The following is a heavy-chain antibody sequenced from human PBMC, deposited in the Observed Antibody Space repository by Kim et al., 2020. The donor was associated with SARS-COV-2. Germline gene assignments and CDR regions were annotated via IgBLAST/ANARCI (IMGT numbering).Heavy chain of an antibody. CDR1: GGSISSGGYY. J-gene: IGHJ5*02. CDR2: IYYSGST. CDR3: ARALSEARWSGLIVPAAINWFDP. D-gene: IGHD2-2*01. Sequence: SETLSLTCTVSGGSISSGGYYWSGIRQHPGKGLEWIGYIYYSGSTYYNPSLKSRVTISVDTSKNQFSLKLSSVTAADTAVYYCARALSEARWSGLIVPAAINWFDPWGQGTLVTVSS. V-gene: IGHV4-31*03.